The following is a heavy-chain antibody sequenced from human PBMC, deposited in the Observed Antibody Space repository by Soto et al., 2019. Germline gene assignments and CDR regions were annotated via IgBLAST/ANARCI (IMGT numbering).Heavy chain of an antibody. CDR2: INAGNGNT. J-gene: IGHJ4*02. Sequence: HVQLVQSGAEVKKPGASVKVSCKASGYTFTSYAMHWVRQAPGQRLEWMGWINAGNGNTKYSQKFQGRVTITRDTSASTAYMELSSLRSEDTAVYYCARLDSSGWYFDYWGQGTLVTVSS. D-gene: IGHD6-19*01. CDR3: ARLDSSGWYFDY. V-gene: IGHV1-3*01. CDR1: GYTFTSYA.